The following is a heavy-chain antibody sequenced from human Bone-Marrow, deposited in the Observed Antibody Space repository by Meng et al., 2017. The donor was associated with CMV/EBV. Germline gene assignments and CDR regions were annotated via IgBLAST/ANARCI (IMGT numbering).Heavy chain of an antibody. CDR2: IWYDGSNK. D-gene: IGHD5-12*01. Sequence: GESLKISCAASGFTFSSYGMHWVRQAPGKGLEWVAVIWYDGSNKCYADSVKGRFTISRDNSKNTLIVQMNSLRAEDTALYYCARWSRGYSGYGAIIDWGQGTLVTVSS. J-gene: IGHJ4*02. CDR1: GFTFSSYG. V-gene: IGHV3-33*01. CDR3: ARWSRGYSGYGAIID.